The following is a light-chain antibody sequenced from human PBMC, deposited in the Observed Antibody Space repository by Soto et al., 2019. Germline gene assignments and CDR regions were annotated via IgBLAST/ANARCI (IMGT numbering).Light chain of an antibody. CDR1: QAVSSSY. V-gene: IGKV3-20*01. CDR3: QQYGHSPYT. J-gene: IGKJ2*01. Sequence: EIVLTQSPGTLSLSPGVRATLSCRASQAVSSSYLAWYQQKPGQAPRLLIYGVSSRATGIPDRFSGSGSGTDFTLTIGRLEPEDFAVYYCQQYGHSPYTFGHGTKLEIK. CDR2: GVS.